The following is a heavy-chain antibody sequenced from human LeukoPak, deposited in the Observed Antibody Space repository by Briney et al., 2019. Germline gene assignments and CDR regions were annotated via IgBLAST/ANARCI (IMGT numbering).Heavy chain of an antibody. Sequence: PSETLSLTCTVSGGSISSYFWSWIRKPPGKGLEWIGRIYTSGSTNYNPSLKSRVTISVDTSKNQFSLKLSSVTAADTAVYYCARDRDCSGGSCPKWYFDLWGRGTLVTVSS. D-gene: IGHD2-15*01. CDR1: GGSISSYF. V-gene: IGHV4-4*08. CDR3: ARDRDCSGGSCPKWYFDL. CDR2: IYTSGST. J-gene: IGHJ2*01.